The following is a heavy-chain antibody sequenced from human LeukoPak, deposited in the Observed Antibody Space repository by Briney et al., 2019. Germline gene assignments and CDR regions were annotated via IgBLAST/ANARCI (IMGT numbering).Heavy chain of an antibody. D-gene: IGHD6-19*01. Sequence: SRVTISVDESKNQFSLRLSSVTAADTAIYYCARAIWVSSGFQYWGQGTLVTVSS. V-gene: IGHV4-4*02. CDR3: ARAIWVSSGFQY. J-gene: IGHJ1*01.